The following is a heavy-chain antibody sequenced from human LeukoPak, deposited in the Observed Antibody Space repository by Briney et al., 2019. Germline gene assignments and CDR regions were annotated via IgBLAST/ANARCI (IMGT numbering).Heavy chain of an antibody. CDR1: GFTVSSNY. J-gene: IGHJ4*02. Sequence: GGSLRLSCAASGFTVSSNYMSWVRQAPGKGLEWVSVIYSGGSTYYADSVKGRFTISRDNSENTLYLQTNSLRAEDTAVYYCASGYSYGYWGYWGQGTLVTVSS. CDR3: ASGYSYGYWGY. V-gene: IGHV3-53*01. CDR2: IYSGGST. D-gene: IGHD5-18*01.